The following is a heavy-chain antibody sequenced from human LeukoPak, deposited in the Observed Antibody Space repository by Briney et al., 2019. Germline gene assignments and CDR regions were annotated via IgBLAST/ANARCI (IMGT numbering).Heavy chain of an antibody. Sequence: GGSLRLSCAAPGFTFSSYAMSWVRQAPGRGLEWVSGISASGGSTSYADSVKGRFTISRDNSKNTLYLQMDGLRAEDTAVYYCATDPLNGALDIWGQGTLVTVSS. CDR1: GFTFSSYA. CDR3: ATDPLNGALDI. CDR2: ISASGGST. J-gene: IGHJ3*02. V-gene: IGHV3-23*01.